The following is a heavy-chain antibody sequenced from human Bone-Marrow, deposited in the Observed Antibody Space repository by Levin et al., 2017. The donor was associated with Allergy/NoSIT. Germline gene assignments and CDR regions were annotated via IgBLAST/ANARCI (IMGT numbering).Heavy chain of an antibody. D-gene: IGHD6-13*01. J-gene: IGHJ6*02. V-gene: IGHV6-1*01. CDR3: ARARAPYSSSWYGYYYGMDV. CDR1: GDSVSSNSAA. Sequence: SQTLSLTCAISGDSVSSNSAAWNWIRQSPSRGLEWLGRTYYRSKWYNDYAVSVKSRITINPDTSKNQFSLQLNSVTPEDTAVYYCARARAPYSSSWYGYYYGMDVWGQGTTVTVSS. CDR2: TYYRSKWYN.